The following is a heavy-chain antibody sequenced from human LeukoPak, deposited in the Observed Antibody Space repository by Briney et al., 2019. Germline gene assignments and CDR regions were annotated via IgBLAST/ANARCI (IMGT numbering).Heavy chain of an antibody. CDR3: ARESWDGGSVAGGSAFDI. D-gene: IGHD1-26*01. CDR1: GGSISSGSYY. Sequence: SQTLSLTCTVSGGSISSGSYYWSWIRQPAGKGLEWIGRIYTSGSTNYNPSLKSRVTISVDTSKNQFSLKLSSVTAADTAVYYCARESWDGGSVAGGSAFDIWGQGTMVTVSS. J-gene: IGHJ3*02. V-gene: IGHV4-61*02. CDR2: IYTSGST.